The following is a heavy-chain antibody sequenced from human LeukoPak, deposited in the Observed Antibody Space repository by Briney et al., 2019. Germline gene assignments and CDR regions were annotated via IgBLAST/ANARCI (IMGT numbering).Heavy chain of an antibody. CDR1: GYTFTGYY. CDR3: ARERTPGSGYGVDY. Sequence: GASVNVSCKASGYTFTGYYMHWVRQAPGQGLEWMGWINPNSGGTNYAQKFQGRVTMTRDTSISTAYMELSRLRSDDTAVYYCARERTPGSGYGVDYWGQGTVVTVSS. V-gene: IGHV1-2*02. J-gene: IGHJ4*02. D-gene: IGHD6-25*01. CDR2: INPNSGGT.